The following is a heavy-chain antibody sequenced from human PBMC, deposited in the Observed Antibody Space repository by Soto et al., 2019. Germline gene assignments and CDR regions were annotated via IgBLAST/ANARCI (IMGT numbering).Heavy chain of an antibody. D-gene: IGHD1-26*01. J-gene: IGHJ2*01. V-gene: IGHV1-3*01. Sequence: QVQLVQSGAEVKKPGASVKVSCKASGYTFTSYAMHWVRQAPGQRLEWMGWINAGNGNTKYSQKFQGRVTITSDTSASTAYMELSSLRTEDTAVYSCARGGSLYWYFDLWGRGTLVTVSS. CDR3: ARGGSLYWYFDL. CDR1: GYTFTSYA. CDR2: INAGNGNT.